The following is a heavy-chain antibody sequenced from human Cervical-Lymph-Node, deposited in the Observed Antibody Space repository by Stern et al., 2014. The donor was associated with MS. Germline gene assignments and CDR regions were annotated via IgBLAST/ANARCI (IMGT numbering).Heavy chain of an antibody. D-gene: IGHD2-21*01. Sequence: QLQLQESGSGQAKPSQTLSLTCAVSGGSISSGGSSWNWIRQPPGKGLEWLEFISHSGSTYYNPSLKGRVFISVVTSKYQFAPHIRSVTAADTAVYYCARGGVIYTQDRNGFDVWGQGTMVTVSS. V-gene: IGHV4-30-2*01. CDR1: GGSISSGGSS. J-gene: IGHJ3*01. CDR3: ARGGVIYTQDRNGFDV. CDR2: ISHSGST.